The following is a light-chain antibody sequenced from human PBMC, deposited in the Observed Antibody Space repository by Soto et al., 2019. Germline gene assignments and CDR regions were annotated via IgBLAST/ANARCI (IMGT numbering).Light chain of an antibody. CDR2: EDN. J-gene: IGLJ3*02. CDR3: QSYDSSNQV. V-gene: IGLV6-57*03. Sequence: FMLTQPHSVSESPGKTVTISCTRSSGSIASNYVQWYQQRPGSAPTTVIYEDNQRPSGVPDRFSGSIDSSSNSASLTISGLKTEDDADYYCQSYDSSNQVFGGGTKVTVL. CDR1: SGSIASNY.